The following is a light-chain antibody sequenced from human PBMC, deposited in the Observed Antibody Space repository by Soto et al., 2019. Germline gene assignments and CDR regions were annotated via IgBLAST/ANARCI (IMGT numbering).Light chain of an antibody. V-gene: IGKV3-20*01. J-gene: IGKJ5*01. CDR2: GTS. Sequence: EIVLTQSPGTLSLSPGERATLSCRASQSISSSFLAWYQQKPGQAPRLLISGTSSRASGIPDRFSGSGSGTDFTLTISRLEPEDFAVYYCQQSGSSPPVTFGQGTRLEIK. CDR3: QQSGSSPPVT. CDR1: QSISSSF.